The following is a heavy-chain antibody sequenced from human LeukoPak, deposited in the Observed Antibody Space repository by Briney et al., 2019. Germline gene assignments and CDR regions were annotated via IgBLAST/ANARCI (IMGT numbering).Heavy chain of an antibody. CDR2: IIHSGVT. V-gene: IGHV4-34*01. CDR1: GGSFSGYY. D-gene: IGHD3-10*01. J-gene: IGHJ4*02. CDR3: ARGPVYGSGSYLPDY. Sequence: PSETLSLTCAVHGGSFSGYYWTWVRQPPGKGLEWIGEIIHSGVTNYNPSLKSRLTISLSPSKSQFSLKLTSVTAADTALYYCARGPVYGSGSYLPDYWGRGTLVTVSS.